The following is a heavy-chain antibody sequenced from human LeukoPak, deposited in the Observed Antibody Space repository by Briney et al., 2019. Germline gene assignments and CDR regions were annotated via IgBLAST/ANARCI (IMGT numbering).Heavy chain of an antibody. CDR2: IYSGGST. Sequence: GGSLRLSCAASGFTVSSNYMSWVRQAPGKGLEWVSVIYSGGSTHYADSVKGRFTISRDNSKNTLYLQMNSLRAEDTAVYYCAKARAGAGTFWLDYWGQGTLVTVSS. CDR1: GFTVSSNY. CDR3: AKARAGAGTFWLDY. V-gene: IGHV3-53*01. D-gene: IGHD6-13*01. J-gene: IGHJ4*02.